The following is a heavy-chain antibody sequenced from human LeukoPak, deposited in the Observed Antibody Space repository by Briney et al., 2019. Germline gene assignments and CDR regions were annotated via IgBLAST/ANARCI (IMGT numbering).Heavy chain of an antibody. CDR2: INPGDSDT. CDR1: GYSFTSSW. Sequence: GESLKISCQASGYSFTSSWIGWARQMPGKGLEWMAIINPGDSDTRYSPSFQGQVTISAGKSISTVYLQWGSLKASDTAMYYCARQPGAGWFDPWGQGTLVTVSS. CDR3: ARQPGAGWFDP. D-gene: IGHD3-10*01. V-gene: IGHV5-51*01. J-gene: IGHJ5*02.